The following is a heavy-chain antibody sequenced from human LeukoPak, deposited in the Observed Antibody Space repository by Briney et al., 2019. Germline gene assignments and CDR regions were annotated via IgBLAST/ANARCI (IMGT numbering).Heavy chain of an antibody. D-gene: IGHD2-2*01. J-gene: IGHJ5*02. CDR2: ITWNGDKT. CDR1: GFKFDDYD. V-gene: IGHV3-20*04. Sequence: PGGSLRLSCTASGFKFDDYDMSWVRQVPGKGLEWVSGITWNGDKTGYADSVRGRFAISRDNTKKSLYLQMRSLRAEDTALYYCARDPFCSSSTACYFEDWFDPWGPGTLVTVSS. CDR3: ARDPFCSSSTACYFEDWFDP.